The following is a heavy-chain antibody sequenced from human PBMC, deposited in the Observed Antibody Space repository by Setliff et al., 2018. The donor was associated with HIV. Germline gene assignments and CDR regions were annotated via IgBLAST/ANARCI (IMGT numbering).Heavy chain of an antibody. CDR2: IYYSGST. CDR1: GGSVSSGGYY. V-gene: IGHV4-31*03. J-gene: IGHJ4*02. Sequence: SETLSLTCTVSGGSVSSGGYYWTWIRQHPGRGLEWIGYIYYSGSTDYNPSLKSRVTMSVDTSKNQFSLRLSSVTAADTAVYYCGRLSETAMASFDSWGQGTLVTVSS. D-gene: IGHD5-18*01. CDR3: GRLSETAMASFDS.